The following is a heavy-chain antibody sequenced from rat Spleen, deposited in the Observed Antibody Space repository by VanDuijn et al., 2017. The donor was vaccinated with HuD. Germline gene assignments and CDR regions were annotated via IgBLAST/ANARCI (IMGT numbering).Heavy chain of an antibody. V-gene: IGHV5-22*01. CDR2: ISYDNYST. CDR3: ARQGTRWYYFDH. J-gene: IGHJ2*01. D-gene: IGHD1-1*01. CDR1: GFTFSDYY. Sequence: EVQLVESGGGLVQPGRSTKLSCAASGFTFSDYYMAWVRQAPKKGLEWVATISYDNYSTYYRDSVKGRFTISRDNAKSTLYLQMDSLRSEDTATYYCARQGTRWYYFDHWGQGVMVTVSS.